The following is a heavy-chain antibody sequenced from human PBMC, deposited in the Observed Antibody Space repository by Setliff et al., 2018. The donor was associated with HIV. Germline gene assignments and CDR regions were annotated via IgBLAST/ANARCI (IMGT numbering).Heavy chain of an antibody. V-gene: IGHV4-39*01. J-gene: IGHJ4*02. CDR2: IYYSGST. Sequence: SETLSLTCAVSGGSISTTTYYWGWIRQPPGKGLEWIGSIYYSGSTYYNPSLKSRVTLSIDTSKNQFSLQLTSVTAADTAVYYCVNPSGAMGDFDSWGQGTLVTVSS. D-gene: IGHD3-16*01. CDR3: VNPSGAMGDFDS. CDR1: GGSISTTTYY.